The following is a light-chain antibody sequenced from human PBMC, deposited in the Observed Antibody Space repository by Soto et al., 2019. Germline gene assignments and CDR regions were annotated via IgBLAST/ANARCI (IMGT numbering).Light chain of an antibody. CDR2: GAS. CDR3: QHYKNWPRT. J-gene: IGKJ1*01. V-gene: IGKV3-15*01. Sequence: EIVMTQSPATLSVSPGERATLSCRASQSVSSNLAWYQQKPGQAPRLLIYGASTRATGIPARFSGSGSGTEFTLTISSLQSEEFAVYYWQHYKNWPRTFGQGTKVEIK. CDR1: QSVSSN.